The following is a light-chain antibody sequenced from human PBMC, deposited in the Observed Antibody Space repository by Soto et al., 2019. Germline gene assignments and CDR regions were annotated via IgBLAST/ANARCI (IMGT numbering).Light chain of an antibody. CDR2: DAS. V-gene: IGKV3-11*01. Sequence: EIVLTQSPGTLSLSSGERATLSCRASQSVSSYLAWYQQKPGQAPRLLIYDASNRATGIPARFSGSGSGTDFTLTISSLEPEDFAVYFCQQRSSWPWTFGQGTKVDIK. CDR1: QSVSSY. CDR3: QQRSSWPWT. J-gene: IGKJ1*01.